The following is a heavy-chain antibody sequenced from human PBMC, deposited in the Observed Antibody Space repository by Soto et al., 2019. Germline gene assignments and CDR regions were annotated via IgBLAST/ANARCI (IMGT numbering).Heavy chain of an antibody. V-gene: IGHV1-46*01. CDR2: INPSSGGI. J-gene: IGHJ4*02. CDR1: GYLFTSYY. Sequence: QVQLEQSGAEVKKPGASVKVSCKASGYLFTSYYMHWVRQAPGQGPEWMGIINPSSGGISYAQKFHGRVTMTRDTSASTVYMELSSMRSEETAVYYCARAIKVNLNPDNWGQGNLVTVSS. CDR3: ARAIKVNLNPDN. D-gene: IGHD1-20*01.